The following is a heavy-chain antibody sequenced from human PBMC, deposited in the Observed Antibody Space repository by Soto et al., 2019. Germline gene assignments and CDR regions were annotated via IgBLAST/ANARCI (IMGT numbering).Heavy chain of an antibody. Sequence: GGSLRLSCAASGFTFSSYGMHWVRQAPGKGLEWVAVISYDASNKYYADSVKGRFTISRDNSKNTLYLQMNSLRAEDTAVYYWAKGLGRGYSGYNQEVIDYWGQGALVTVSS. CDR1: GFTFSSYG. CDR2: ISYDASNK. J-gene: IGHJ4*02. CDR3: AKGLGRGYSGYNQEVIDY. D-gene: IGHD5-12*01. V-gene: IGHV3-30*18.